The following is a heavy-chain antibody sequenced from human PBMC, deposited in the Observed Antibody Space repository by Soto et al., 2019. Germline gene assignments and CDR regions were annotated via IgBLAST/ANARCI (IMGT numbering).Heavy chain of an antibody. Sequence: SETLSLTCSFSGDSVTSHYLTWIRQSPEKGLEWIGYMHYTGFSHYNPSLKSRLTISVDTSKNQFTLKLTSVTAEDTAVYYCARVLREYYYGSGSYVSPVDYWGQGPLVTVS. D-gene: IGHD3-10*01. CDR1: GDSVTSHY. V-gene: IGHV4-59*02. J-gene: IGHJ4*02. CDR3: ARVLREYYYGSGSYVSPVDY. CDR2: MHYTGFS.